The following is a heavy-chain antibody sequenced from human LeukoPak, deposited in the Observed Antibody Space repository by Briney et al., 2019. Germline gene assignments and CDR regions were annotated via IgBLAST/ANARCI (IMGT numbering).Heavy chain of an antibody. CDR3: TRESGSYHGNDY. V-gene: IGHV1-2*06. CDR2: INPNNGGT. D-gene: IGHD1-26*01. J-gene: IGHJ4*02. Sequence: ASVKVSCKASGDTVTGYYMDRVRQAPGQGLEWMERINPNNGGTNYAQKFQGRVTTTGDTSISTAYMELSSLRSDDTAVYYCTRESGSYHGNDYWGQGTLVTVSS. CDR1: GDTVTGYY.